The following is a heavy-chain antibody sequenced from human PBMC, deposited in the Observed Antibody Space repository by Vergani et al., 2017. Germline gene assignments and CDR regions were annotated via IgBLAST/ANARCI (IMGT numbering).Heavy chain of an antibody. CDR1: GFTFGDYY. CDR2: IKRDGTET. D-gene: IGHD2-15*01. V-gene: IGHV3-7*01. J-gene: IGHJ1*01. CDR3: ARISGGSAPYLHY. Sequence: EVHLEESGGGLVQPGGSLRLSCAASGFTFGDYYMVWIRRAPGKGLDCVASIKRDGTETFYVDSVKGLFTISRDNAKTTLSLQMNSLRDEDRGVYYCARISGGSAPYLHYWGQGTLVTVAS.